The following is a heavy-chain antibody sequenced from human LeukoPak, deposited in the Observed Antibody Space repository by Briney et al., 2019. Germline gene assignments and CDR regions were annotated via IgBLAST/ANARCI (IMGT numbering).Heavy chain of an antibody. CDR3: AADSGSYYGAFWGLDY. V-gene: IGHV4-30-2*01. D-gene: IGHD1-26*01. J-gene: IGHJ4*02. CDR1: GGSISSGGYY. Sequence: SETLSLTCTVSGGSISSGGYYWSWIRQPPGKGLEWIGYIYHSGSTYYNPSLKSRVTISVDRSKNQFSLKLSSVTAADTAVYYCAADSGSYYGAFWGLDYWGQGTLVTVSS. CDR2: IYHSGST.